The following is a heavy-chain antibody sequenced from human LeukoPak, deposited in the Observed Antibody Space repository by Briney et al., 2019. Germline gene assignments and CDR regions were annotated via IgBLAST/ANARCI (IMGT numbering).Heavy chain of an antibody. Sequence: SVKVSCKASGGTFSSYAISWVRQAPGQGLEWMGGIIPIFGTANYAQKFQGRVTITADESTSTAYMELSSLRSEDTAVYYCARDRGLLGYDSSGYVDYWGQGTLVTVSS. J-gene: IGHJ4*02. CDR1: GGTFSSYA. CDR2: IIPIFGTA. V-gene: IGHV1-69*13. CDR3: ARDRGLLGYDSSGYVDY. D-gene: IGHD3-22*01.